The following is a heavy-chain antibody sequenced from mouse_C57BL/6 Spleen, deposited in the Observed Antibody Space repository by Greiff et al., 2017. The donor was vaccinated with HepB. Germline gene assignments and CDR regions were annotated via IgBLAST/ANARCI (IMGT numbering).Heavy chain of an antibody. D-gene: IGHD4-1*02. CDR1: GYTFTDYE. J-gene: IGHJ1*03. V-gene: IGHV1-15*01. CDR2: IDPETGGT. Sequence: QVQLQQSGAELVRPGASVTLSCKASGYTFTDYEMHWVKQTPVHGLEWIGAIDPETGGTAYNQKFKGKAILTADKSSSTAYMELRSLTSEDSAVYYCTRRPTGKDFDVWGTGTTVTVSS. CDR3: TRRPTGKDFDV.